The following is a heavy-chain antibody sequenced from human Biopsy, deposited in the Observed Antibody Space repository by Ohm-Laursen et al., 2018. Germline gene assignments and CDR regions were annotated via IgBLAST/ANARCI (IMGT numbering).Heavy chain of an antibody. CDR2: ISYDGSGE. CDR3: ARDGKRWDYSTYFSWHFDL. V-gene: IGHV3-30*03. Sequence: SLRLSCAASGFTLTSYAMHWVRQAPGKGLEWVAVISYDGSGEYYADSLQGRFIIPRDNPKNTVDLQMNSLRAEDTAVYFCARDGKRWDYSTYFSWHFDLWGRGTLVTVS. J-gene: IGHJ2*01. CDR1: GFTLTSYA. D-gene: IGHD4-11*01.